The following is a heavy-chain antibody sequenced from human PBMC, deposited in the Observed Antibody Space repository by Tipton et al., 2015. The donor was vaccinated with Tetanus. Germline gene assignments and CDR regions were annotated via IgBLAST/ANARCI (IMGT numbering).Heavy chain of an antibody. J-gene: IGHJ4*02. Sequence: LRLSCTVSGGSISSYYWSWIRQPPGKGLEWIGYIYYSGSTNYNPSLKSRVTISVDTSKNQFSLKLSSVTAADTAVYYCARGGLGEVGYWGQGTLATVSS. CDR3: ARGGLGEVGY. CDR1: GGSISSYY. V-gene: IGHV4-59*01. D-gene: IGHD2-15*01. CDR2: IYYSGST.